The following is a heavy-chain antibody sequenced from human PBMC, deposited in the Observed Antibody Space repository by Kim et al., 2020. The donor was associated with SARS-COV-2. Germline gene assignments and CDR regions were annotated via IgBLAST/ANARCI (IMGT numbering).Heavy chain of an antibody. Sequence: ASVKVSCKASGYTFSGYGMLWVRQAPGQGLEWMGWMNPNSGGTTCAQKFQGRVTMTRDTSTTTSYTITTYMKLNRLTSDYTAVNYRDRGGAVATSW. D-gene: IGHD6-25*01. CDR2: MNPNSGGT. V-gene: IGHV1-2*02. J-gene: IGHJ5*01. CDR3: DRGGAVATS. CDR1: GYTFSGYG.